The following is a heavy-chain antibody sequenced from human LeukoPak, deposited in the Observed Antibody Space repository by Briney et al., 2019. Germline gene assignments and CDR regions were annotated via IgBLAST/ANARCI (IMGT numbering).Heavy chain of an antibody. CDR3: ARRNFPLYFDY. V-gene: IGHV4-34*01. Sequence: SETLSLTCAVYGGSFSGYYWSWIRQPPGKGLEWIGEINHSGSTYYSPSLKSRVTISVDTSKNQFSLRLSSVTAADTAMFYCARRNFPLYFDYWGQGTLVTVSS. J-gene: IGHJ4*02. CDR2: INHSGST. CDR1: GGSFSGYY. D-gene: IGHD2/OR15-2a*01.